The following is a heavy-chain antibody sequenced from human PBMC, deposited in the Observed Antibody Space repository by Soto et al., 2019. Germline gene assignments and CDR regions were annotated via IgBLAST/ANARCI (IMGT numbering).Heavy chain of an antibody. D-gene: IGHD3-3*01. Sequence: QVQLVESGGGVVQPGRSLRLSCAASGFTFSSYGMHWVRQAPGKGLEWVAVISYDGSNKYYADSVKGRFTISRDNSKNTLYLQMNILRAADTAVYYFAKDPAYYDVWSGYAGCFDYWGQGTLVTVSS. CDR3: AKDPAYYDVWSGYAGCFDY. J-gene: IGHJ4*02. CDR1: GFTFSSYG. V-gene: IGHV3-30*18. CDR2: ISYDGSNK.